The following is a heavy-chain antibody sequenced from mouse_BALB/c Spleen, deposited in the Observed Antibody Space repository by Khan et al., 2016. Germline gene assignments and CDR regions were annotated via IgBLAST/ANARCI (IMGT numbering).Heavy chain of an antibody. CDR3: VRQGYRYDDAMDY. Sequence: EVQLVESGGGLVQPKGSLKLSCAASGFTFNTYAMNWVRQAPGKGLEWVARIRSKSNNYATYYADSVKDRFTISRDDSQSMLYLQMNNLKTEDTAMDYCVRQGYRYDDAMDYWGQGTSVTVSS. CDR2: IRSKSNNYAT. J-gene: IGHJ4*01. CDR1: GFTFNTYA. V-gene: IGHV10-1*02. D-gene: IGHD2-14*01.